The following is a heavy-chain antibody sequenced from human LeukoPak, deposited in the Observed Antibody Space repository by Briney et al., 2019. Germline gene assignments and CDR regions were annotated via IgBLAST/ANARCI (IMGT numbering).Heavy chain of an antibody. CDR1: GFTFSSYA. D-gene: IGHD1-26*01. J-gene: IGHJ5*02. CDR3: AKDPVGATLVNWFDP. Sequence: GSLRLSCAASGFTFSSYAMSWVRQAPGKELEWVSGISGSGSTYYADSMKGRFTISRDNSKNTLYLQMNSLRAEDTAVYYCAKDPVGATLVNWFDPWGQGTLVTVSS. CDR2: ISGSGST. V-gene: IGHV3-23*01.